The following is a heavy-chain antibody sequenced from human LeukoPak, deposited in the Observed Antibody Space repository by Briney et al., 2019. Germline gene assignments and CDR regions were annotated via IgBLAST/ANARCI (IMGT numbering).Heavy chain of an antibody. CDR1: GFTFDDYA. Sequence: GRSLRLSCAASGFTFDDYAMHWVRQAPGKGLEWVSGISWNSGSIGYADSVKGRFTISRDNSKSTLYLHMNSLRAEDTAIYYCAKQRSEVPVAASNYWGQGTLVTVSS. CDR3: AKQRSEVPVAASNY. D-gene: IGHD2-2*01. CDR2: ISWNSGSI. J-gene: IGHJ4*02. V-gene: IGHV3-9*01.